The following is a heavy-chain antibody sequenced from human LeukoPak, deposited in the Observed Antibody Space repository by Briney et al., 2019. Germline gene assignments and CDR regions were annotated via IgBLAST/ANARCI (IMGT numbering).Heavy chain of an antibody. CDR2: IYNSGST. D-gene: IGHD3-10*01. CDR1: GGSISSTNYY. V-gene: IGHV4-39*07. Sequence: SETLSLTCTVSGGSISSTNYYWGWIRQPPGKGLEWIGSIYNSGSTYYNPSLKSRVIVSLDTSENQFSLRLTSVTAADTAVYYCARDTGQYAPGTPGFTRFDPWGQGTLVTVSS. J-gene: IGHJ5*02. CDR3: ARDTGQYAPGTPGFTRFDP.